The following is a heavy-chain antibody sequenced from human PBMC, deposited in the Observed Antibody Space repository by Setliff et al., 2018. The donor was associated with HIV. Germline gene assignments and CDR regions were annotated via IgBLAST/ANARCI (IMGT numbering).Heavy chain of an antibody. D-gene: IGHD4-17*01. CDR2: ISPNNGAA. Sequence: ASVKVSCKATEYMILAYKMNWVRQAPGQGLEWIGRISPNNGAAEYAPKFQGRVIMTLDTSISTAYLEIPRLTSDDTAVYYCARHDGLRSVHGAFDIWGQGTMVTVSS. J-gene: IGHJ3*02. CDR1: EYMILAYK. V-gene: IGHV1-2*06. CDR3: ARHDGLRSVHGAFDI.